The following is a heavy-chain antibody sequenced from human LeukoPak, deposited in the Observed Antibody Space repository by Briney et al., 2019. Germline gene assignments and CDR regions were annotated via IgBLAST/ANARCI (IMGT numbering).Heavy chain of an antibody. CDR2: MKQDGSEI. CDR1: GFTFMNSW. J-gene: IGHJ5*02. V-gene: IGHV3-7*04. D-gene: IGHD2-2*01. Sequence: GGSLRLSCAASGFTFMNSWMSWVRQAPGKGLEWVANMKQDGSEIYYVDSVKGRFTISRDNAKNSLYLQMNSLRADDTAVYYCARGRSISPNWFDPWGQGTLVTVSS. CDR3: ARGRSISPNWFDP.